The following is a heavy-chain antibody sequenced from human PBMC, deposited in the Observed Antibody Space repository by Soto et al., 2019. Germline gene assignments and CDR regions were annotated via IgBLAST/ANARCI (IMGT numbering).Heavy chain of an antibody. CDR2: ISAYNGNT. CDR3: ERDALRLTGTTFGVAY. D-gene: IGHD1-7*01. J-gene: IGHJ4*02. V-gene: IGHV1-18*01. Sequence: ASVKVSCKASGYTFTSYGISWVRQAPGQGLEWMGWISAYNGNTNYAQKLQGRVTMTTDTSTSTAYMELRSLRSDDTAVYYCERDALRLTGTTFGVAYWGQGTLVTVSS. CDR1: GYTFTSYG.